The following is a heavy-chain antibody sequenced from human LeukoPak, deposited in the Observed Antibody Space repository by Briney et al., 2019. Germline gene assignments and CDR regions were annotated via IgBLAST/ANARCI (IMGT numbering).Heavy chain of an antibody. Sequence: GGSLRLSCAASGFTFTNVWMSWVRQTPWKGLEWVGRIKSKSDGETTDYAAPVKGRFTISRDDAKTMVYLQMNSLKSEDTAVYYCTTDRGSVWGQGTLDTVSS. CDR2: IKSKSDGETT. CDR3: TTDRGSV. V-gene: IGHV3-15*01. CDR1: GFTFTNVW. J-gene: IGHJ4*02.